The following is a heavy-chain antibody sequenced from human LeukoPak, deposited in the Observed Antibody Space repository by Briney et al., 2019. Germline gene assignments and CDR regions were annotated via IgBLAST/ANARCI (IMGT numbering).Heavy chain of an antibody. J-gene: IGHJ5*02. CDR3: ARATTVTYNWFDP. Sequence: KPSETLSLPCAVYGGSFSGYYWSWIRQPPGKGLEWIGEINHSGSTNYNPSLKSRVTISVDTSKNQFSLKLSSVTAADTAVYYCARATTVTYNWFDPWGQGTLVTVSS. D-gene: IGHD4-11*01. CDR1: GGSFSGYY. CDR2: INHSGST. V-gene: IGHV4-34*01.